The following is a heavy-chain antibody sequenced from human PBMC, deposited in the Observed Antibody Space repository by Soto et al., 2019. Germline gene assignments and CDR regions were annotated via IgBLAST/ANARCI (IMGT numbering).Heavy chain of an antibody. CDR2: ISYDGSNK. CDR1: GFTFSSYA. CDR3: ARGVLFGELLNWFDP. D-gene: IGHD3-10*01. Sequence: GGSLRLSCAASGFTFSSYAMHWVRQAPGKGLEWVAVISYDGSNKYYADSVKGRFTISRDNSKNTLYLQMNSLRAEDTAVYYCARGVLFGELLNWFDPWGQGTLVTV. J-gene: IGHJ5*02. V-gene: IGHV3-30-3*01.